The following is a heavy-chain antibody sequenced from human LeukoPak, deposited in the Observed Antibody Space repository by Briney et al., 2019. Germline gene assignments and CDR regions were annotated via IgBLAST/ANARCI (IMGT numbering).Heavy chain of an antibody. Sequence: ASVKVSCKTSGYTFTGYYMHWVRQAPGQGLEWMGWINPNSGGTNYAQKFQGRVTMTRDTSISTAYMELSRLRSDDTAVYYCARGRYSGSYLFNNWGQGTLVTVSS. CDR3: ARGRYSGSYLFNN. V-gene: IGHV1-2*02. CDR1: GYTFTGYY. D-gene: IGHD1-26*01. CDR2: INPNSGGT. J-gene: IGHJ4*02.